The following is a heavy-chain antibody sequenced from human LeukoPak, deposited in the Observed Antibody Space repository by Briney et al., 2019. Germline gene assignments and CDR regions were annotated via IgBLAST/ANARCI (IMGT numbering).Heavy chain of an antibody. D-gene: IGHD3-22*01. V-gene: IGHV1-18*01. CDR2: ISAYNGNT. CDR1: GYTFTSYG. CDR3: ATGNLDCYDSSGYYYNFDY. Sequence: GASVKVSCKASGYTFTSYGISWVRQAPGQGLEWMGWISAYNGNTNYAQKLQGRVTMTTDTSTSTAYMELRSLRSDDTAVYYCATGNLDCYDSSGYYYNFDYWGQGTLVTVSS. J-gene: IGHJ4*02.